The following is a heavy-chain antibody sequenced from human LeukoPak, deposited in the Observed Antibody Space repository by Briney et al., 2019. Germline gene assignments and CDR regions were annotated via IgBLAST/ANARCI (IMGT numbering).Heavy chain of an antibody. CDR2: ISYDGSYK. J-gene: IGHJ4*02. CDR3: AKDPWSGGSFGEY. D-gene: IGHD2-15*01. V-gene: IGHV3-30*18. CDR1: GFTFSSYG. Sequence: PGGSLRLPCAASGFTFSSYGMHWVRQAPGKGLEWVAVISYDGSYKYYADSVKGRFTISRDNSKNTLYLQMNSLRVEDTAVYYCAKDPWSGGSFGEYWGQGTLVTVSS.